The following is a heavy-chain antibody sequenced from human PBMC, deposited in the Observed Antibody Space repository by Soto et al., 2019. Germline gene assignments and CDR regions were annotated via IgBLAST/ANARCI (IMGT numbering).Heavy chain of an antibody. J-gene: IGHJ6*02. CDR2: ISYDGSNK. CDR1: GFTFSSYA. Sequence: GGSLRLSCAASGFTFSSYAMHWVRQAPGKGLEWVAVISYDGSNKYYADSVKGRFTISRDNSKNTPYLQMNSLRAEDTAVYYCARDGLYYYYGMDVWGQGTTVTVSS. V-gene: IGHV3-30-3*01. CDR3: ARDGLYYYYGMDV.